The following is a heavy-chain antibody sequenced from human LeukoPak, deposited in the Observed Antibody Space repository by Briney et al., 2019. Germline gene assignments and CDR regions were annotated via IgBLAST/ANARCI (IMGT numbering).Heavy chain of an antibody. Sequence: PSETLSLSCTVSGYSLTSGYYWGWIRQPPGKGLEWIGIICHSGSTTYNPSLKSRVTISVDTSKNNFSLKLSSVTPADTAVYYCARDYYGDYYPFDYWGEGNLVTVSS. CDR2: ICHSGST. D-gene: IGHD4-17*01. J-gene: IGHJ4*02. CDR3: ARDYYGDYYPFDY. CDR1: GYSLTSGYY. V-gene: IGHV4-38-2*02.